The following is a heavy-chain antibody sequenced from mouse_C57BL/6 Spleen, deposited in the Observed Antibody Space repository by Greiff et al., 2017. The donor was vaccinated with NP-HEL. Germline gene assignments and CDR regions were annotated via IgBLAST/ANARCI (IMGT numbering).Heavy chain of an antibody. CDR2: ISDGGSYT. J-gene: IGHJ3*01. CDR3: ARVNWDGDAY. D-gene: IGHD4-1*01. Sequence: EVKLMESGGGLVKPGGSLKLSCAASGFTFSSYAMSWVRQTPEKRLEWVATISDGGSYTYYPDNVKGRFTISRDNAKNNLYLQMSHLKSEDTAMYYCARVNWDGDAYWGQGTLVTVSA. CDR1: GFTFSSYA. V-gene: IGHV5-4*03.